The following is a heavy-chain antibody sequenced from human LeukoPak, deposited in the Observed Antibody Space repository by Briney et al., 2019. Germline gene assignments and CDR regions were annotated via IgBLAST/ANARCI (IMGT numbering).Heavy chain of an antibody. J-gene: IGHJ3*02. D-gene: IGHD1-26*01. CDR2: INPNSGGT. CDR3: ATLNSGTYGAFDI. V-gene: IGHV1-2*02. CDR1: GYTFTDYY. Sequence: GASVKVSCKASGYTFTDYYMHWVRQAPGQGLEWMGWINPNSGGTNYAQKFQGRVTVTRDTSIGTAYMELSRLRSDDTAVYYCATLNSGTYGAFDIWGQGTMVTVSS.